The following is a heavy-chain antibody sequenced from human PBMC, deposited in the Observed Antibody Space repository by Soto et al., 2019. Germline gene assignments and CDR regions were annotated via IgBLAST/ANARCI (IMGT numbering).Heavy chain of an antibody. CDR1: GGSLSGFY. J-gene: IGHJ4*02. V-gene: IGHV4-34*01. Sequence: QVQLQQWGAGLLKPSETLSLNCAVNGGSLSGFYWSWIRQPPGKGLEWIGEIKDGGYTNYSPSLKSRATISSGRSNNQFSLRLNSVTAADTGVYYCARGQEGVVATHWDQGALVTVSS. CDR2: IKDGGYT. D-gene: IGHD5-12*01. CDR3: ARGQEGVVATH.